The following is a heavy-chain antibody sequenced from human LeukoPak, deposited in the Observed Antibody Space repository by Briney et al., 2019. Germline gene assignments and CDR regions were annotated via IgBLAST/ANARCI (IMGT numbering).Heavy chain of an antibody. CDR3: ARSPYGGMKVATIGYYYYYYMDV. Sequence: PSETLSLTCTVSGGSISSHYWSWIRQPPGKGLEWIGYIYYSGSTNYNPSLKSRVTISVDTSKNQFSLKLSSVTAADTAVYYCARSPYGGMKVATIGYYYYYYMDVWGKGTTVTVSS. J-gene: IGHJ6*03. CDR1: GGSISSHY. D-gene: IGHD5-12*01. V-gene: IGHV4-59*11. CDR2: IYYSGST.